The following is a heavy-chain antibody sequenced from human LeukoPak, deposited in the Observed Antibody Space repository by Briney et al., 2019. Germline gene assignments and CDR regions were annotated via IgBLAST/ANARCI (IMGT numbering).Heavy chain of an antibody. CDR2: ISSSSSHI. D-gene: IGHD3-16*01. CDR3: ARESKGDLYIDY. V-gene: IGHV3-11*06. CDR1: GFTFSDNY. Sequence: PGGSLRLSCAASGFTFSDNYMSWIRQAPGKGLEWVSSISSSSSHIYYADSVKGRFTISRDNAKNSLYLQMNSLRAEDTAVYYCARESKGDLYIDYWGQGTLVTVSS. J-gene: IGHJ4*02.